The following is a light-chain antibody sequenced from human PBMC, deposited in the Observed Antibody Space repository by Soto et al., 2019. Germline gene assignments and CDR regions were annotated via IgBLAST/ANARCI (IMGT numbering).Light chain of an antibody. J-gene: IGKJ1*01. V-gene: IGKV3-20*01. CDR2: GAS. CDR1: QSVTSNY. Sequence: EVVLTQSPATLSVSPGEGVTLSCGASQSVTSNYLAWYQQKPGQAPRLLIFGASIRVKGIPDRFIGSGSGADFTLTISRLEPEDFAVYYCQHYVTSLTTFGQGTKVDIK. CDR3: QHYVTSLTT.